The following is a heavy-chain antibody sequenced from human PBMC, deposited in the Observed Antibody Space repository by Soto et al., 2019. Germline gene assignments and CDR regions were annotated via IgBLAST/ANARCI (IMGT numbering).Heavy chain of an antibody. CDR2: VSPKSGGT. CDR3: AREISGGGTLNWFDP. CDR1: GYNFSDYY. Sequence: AASVNVSCKASGYNFSDYYIHWVRQAPGQGLEWLGWVSPKSGGTNYAQKFKGRVTMTRDTSSNTVYMDLSGLKSDDTAVFYCAREISGGGTLNWFDPWGQGTLVTVSS. V-gene: IGHV1-2*02. J-gene: IGHJ5*02. D-gene: IGHD2-8*02.